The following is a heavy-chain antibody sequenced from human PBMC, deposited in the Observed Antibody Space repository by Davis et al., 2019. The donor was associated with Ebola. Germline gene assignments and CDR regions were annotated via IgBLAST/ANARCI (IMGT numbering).Heavy chain of an antibody. CDR2: IYHSGST. J-gene: IGHJ4*02. CDR1: GYSISSGYY. Sequence: PSETLSLTCAVSGYSISSGYYWGWIRQPPGKGLEWIGSIYHSGSTYYNPSLKSRVTISVDTSKNQFSLKLSSVTAADTAVYYCARAREALEVYYFDYWGQGTLVTVSS. D-gene: IGHD1-1*01. V-gene: IGHV4-38-2*01. CDR3: ARAREALEVYYFDY.